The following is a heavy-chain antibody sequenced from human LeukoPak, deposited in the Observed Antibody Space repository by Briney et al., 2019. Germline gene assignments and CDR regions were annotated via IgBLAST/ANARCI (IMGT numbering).Heavy chain of an antibody. V-gene: IGHV3-48*04. J-gene: IGHJ3*02. CDR1: GFTFNSYS. CDR2: TNSVGGTT. Sequence: GSLRLSCEASGFTFNSYSFNWVRQAPGKGLEWISYTNSVGGTTFYADSVKGRFTISRDNAKNTLYLQMDSLRAEDAAIYYCARSIMYGDHGEDIWGQGTVVAVSS. CDR3: ARSIMYGDHGEDI. D-gene: IGHD4-17*01.